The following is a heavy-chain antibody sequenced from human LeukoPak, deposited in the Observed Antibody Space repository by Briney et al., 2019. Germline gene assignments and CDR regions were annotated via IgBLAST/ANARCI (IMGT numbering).Heavy chain of an antibody. CDR3: ARVYSIHFYGDYDSWFDP. CDR1: GGSISSGGYY. J-gene: IGHJ5*02. CDR2: IYYSGST. V-gene: IGHV4-31*03. D-gene: IGHD4-17*01. Sequence: SQTLSLTCTVSGGSISSGGYYWSWIRQHPGKGLEWIGHIYYSGSTYYNPSLKSRVTISVDTSKNQFSLKLSSVTAADTAVYYCARVYSIHFYGDYDSWFDPWGQGTLVTVPS.